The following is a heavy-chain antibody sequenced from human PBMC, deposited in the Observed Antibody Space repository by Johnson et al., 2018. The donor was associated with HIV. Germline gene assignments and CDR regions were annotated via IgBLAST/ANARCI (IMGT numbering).Heavy chain of an antibody. CDR3: ARTKLELREGAFDI. CDR1: GFTFSSYG. J-gene: IGHJ3*02. D-gene: IGHD1-7*01. CDR2: XXFSRSXX. Sequence: QVQLVESGGGLVKPGGSLRLSCAASGFTFSSYGMHWVRQAPGXXXXXXAXXXFSRSXXXXXXXXXXXXTISRDNSKNTLYLQVNSLRAEDTAVYYCARTKLELREGAFDIWGQGTLVTVSS. V-gene: IGHV3-33*08.